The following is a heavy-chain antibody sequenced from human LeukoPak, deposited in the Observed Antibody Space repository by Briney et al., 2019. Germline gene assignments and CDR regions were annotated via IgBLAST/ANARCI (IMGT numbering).Heavy chain of an antibody. CDR1: GYSFTIYH. J-gene: IGHJ4*02. CDR3: ARGSGSDWYEASAF. D-gene: IGHD6-19*01. CDR2: INPNTGST. Sequence: EASVKVSCKTSGYSFTIYHMHWVRQAPGQGLEWMGVINPNTGSTTYAQKFQGRVTMTRDTSTSTVYMEVSSLRSDDTAVYYCARGSGSDWYEASAFWGQGTLVTVSS. V-gene: IGHV1-46*01.